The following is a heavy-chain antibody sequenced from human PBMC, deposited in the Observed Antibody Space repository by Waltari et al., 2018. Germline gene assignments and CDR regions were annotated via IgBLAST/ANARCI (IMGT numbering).Heavy chain of an antibody. J-gene: IGHJ6*03. CDR1: GGTFSSYA. Sequence: QVQLVQSGAEVKKPGSSVKVSCKASGGTFSSYAISWVRQAPGQGLEWMGRIIPIRCIANYEEKFQGRVTITADKSTSTAYMELSSLRSEDTAVYYCARVGDGYNYQADYYYMDVWGKGTTVTVSS. D-gene: IGHD5-12*01. V-gene: IGHV1-69*04. CDR3: ARVGDGYNYQADYYYMDV. CDR2: IIPIRCIA.